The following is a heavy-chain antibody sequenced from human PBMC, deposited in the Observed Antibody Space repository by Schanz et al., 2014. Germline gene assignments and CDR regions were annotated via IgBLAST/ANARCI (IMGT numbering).Heavy chain of an antibody. CDR2: INTGSGDT. CDR1: EYSFTSYS. J-gene: IGHJ5*02. D-gene: IGHD3-9*01. CDR3: AKAEYDILTDSYSRLDP. V-gene: IGHV1-3*04. Sequence: QVQLVQSGAEVKKPGASVRVSCKASEYSFTSYSMHWVRQAPGQRLEWMGWINTGSGDTKYSQNFQGRVTITRDTSASTVYMELRSLRSDDTAVYYCAKAEYDILTDSYSRLDPWGQGTLVTVSS.